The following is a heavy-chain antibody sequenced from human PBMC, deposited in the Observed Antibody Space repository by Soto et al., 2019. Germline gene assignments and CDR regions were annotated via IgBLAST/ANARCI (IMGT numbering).Heavy chain of an antibody. D-gene: IGHD2-15*01. V-gene: IGHV3-74*01. CDR2: INSYGSST. J-gene: IGHJ4*02. Sequence: EVQLVESGGGLVQPGGSLRLSCAASGFTFSSYWMHWVRQAPGKGLGWVSRINSYGSSTSYADSVKGRFTISRDNDKNTLYLQMNSLRAEDTAVYYCVRTSLVVAAATREDYWGQGTLVTVSS. CDR1: GFTFSSYW. CDR3: VRTSLVVAAATREDY.